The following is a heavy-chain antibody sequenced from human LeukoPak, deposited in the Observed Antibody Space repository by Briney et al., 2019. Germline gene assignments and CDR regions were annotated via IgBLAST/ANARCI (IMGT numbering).Heavy chain of an antibody. CDR3: ARRPYCSGGSCYSPTGDAFDI. V-gene: IGHV3-21*01. CDR1: GFTFSSYS. Sequence: NPGGSLRLSCAASGFTFSSYSMNWVRQAPGKGLEGVSSISSSSSYIYYADSVKGRFTISRDNAKNSLYLQMNSLRAQDTAVYYCARRPYCSGGSCYSPTGDAFDIWGQGTMVTVSS. D-gene: IGHD2-15*01. J-gene: IGHJ3*02. CDR2: ISSSSSYI.